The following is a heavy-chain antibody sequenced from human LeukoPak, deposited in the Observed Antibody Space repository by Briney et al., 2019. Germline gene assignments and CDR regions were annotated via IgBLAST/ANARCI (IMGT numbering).Heavy chain of an antibody. CDR3: AKPTAITDFYGRD. V-gene: IGHV3-48*03. Sequence: PGGSLRLSCAASGFTFRSYEMNWVRQAPGKGLEWVSYISSSGSTTYYADSVKGRFTISRDNSKNTLLLQTNSLRAEDTAVYYCAKPTAITDFYGRDWGQGTLVTVSS. CDR1: GFTFRSYE. J-gene: IGHJ4*02. D-gene: IGHD3-10*02. CDR2: ISSSGSTT.